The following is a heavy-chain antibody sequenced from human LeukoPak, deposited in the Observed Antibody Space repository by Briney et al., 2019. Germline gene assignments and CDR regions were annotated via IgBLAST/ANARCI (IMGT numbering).Heavy chain of an antibody. Sequence: SETLSLTCAVYGGSFSGYYWSWIRQPPGKGLEWIGEINHSGSTNYNPSLKSRVTISVDTSKNQFSLKLSSVTAADTAVYYCACERPSSSWYDFWGQGILVTVSS. CDR3: ACERPSSSWYDF. D-gene: IGHD1-1*01. CDR1: GGSFSGYY. V-gene: IGHV4-34*01. J-gene: IGHJ5*01. CDR2: INHSGST.